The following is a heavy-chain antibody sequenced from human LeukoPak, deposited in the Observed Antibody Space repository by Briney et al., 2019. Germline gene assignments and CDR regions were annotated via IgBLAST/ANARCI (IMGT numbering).Heavy chain of an antibody. CDR1: GFTLSSYS. CDR3: ARVSTAAAGHKYYFDY. V-gene: IGHV3-48*02. D-gene: IGHD6-13*01. CDR2: ISSSSSTI. Sequence: GGSLRLSCAASGFTLSSYSMNWVRQAPGKRLEWVSYISSSSSTIYYADSVKGRFTISRDNAKNSLYLQMNSLRDEDTAVYYCARVSTAAAGHKYYFDYWGQGTLVTVSS. J-gene: IGHJ4*02.